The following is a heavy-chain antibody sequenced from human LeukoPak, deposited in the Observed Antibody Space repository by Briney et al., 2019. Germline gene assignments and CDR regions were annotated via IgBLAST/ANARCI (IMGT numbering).Heavy chain of an antibody. CDR1: GGSISRSSYY. Sequence: SETLSLTCTVSGGSISRSSYYWGWIRQPPGKGLEWIGSIYYSGSTYDNPSLKSRVTISVDTSKNQVSLKLSSVTAADTGIYYCTRLLYDRSGYYYFDYWGQGTLVTVSS. D-gene: IGHD3-22*01. CDR2: IYYSGST. J-gene: IGHJ4*02. CDR3: TRLLYDRSGYYYFDY. V-gene: IGHV4-39*01.